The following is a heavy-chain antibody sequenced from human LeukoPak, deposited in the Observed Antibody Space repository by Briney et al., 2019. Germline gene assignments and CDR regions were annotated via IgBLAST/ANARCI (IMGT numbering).Heavy chain of an antibody. CDR2: IYYSGST. V-gene: IGHV4-31*03. J-gene: IGHJ3*02. Sequence: PSQTLSLTCTVSGGSISSGGYYWSWIRQHPGKGLEWIGYIYYSGSTYYNPSLKSRVTISVDTSKNQFSLKLSSVTAADTAVYYCASGLYYDILTGPAFDIWGQGTMVTVSS. D-gene: IGHD3-9*01. CDR3: ASGLYYDILTGPAFDI. CDR1: GGSISSGGYY.